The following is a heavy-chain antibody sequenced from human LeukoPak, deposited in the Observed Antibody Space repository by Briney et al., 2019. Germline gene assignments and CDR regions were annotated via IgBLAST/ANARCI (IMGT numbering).Heavy chain of an antibody. CDR3: ARARYYDFWSGYYDY. D-gene: IGHD3-3*01. CDR1: RGTFSSYA. V-gene: IGHV1-69*13. Sequence: SVKVSCKASRGTFSSYAISWVRQAPGQGLEWMGGIIPIFGTANYAQKFQGRVTITADESTSTAYMELSSLRSEDTAVYYCARARYYDFWSGYYDYWGQGTLVTVSS. CDR2: IIPIFGTA. J-gene: IGHJ4*02.